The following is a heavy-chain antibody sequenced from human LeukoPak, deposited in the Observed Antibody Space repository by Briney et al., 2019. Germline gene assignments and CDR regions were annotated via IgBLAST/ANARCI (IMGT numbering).Heavy chain of an antibody. CDR1: GYSISSGYY. CDR2: IYHSGRT. V-gene: IGHV4-38-2*02. D-gene: IGHD3-22*01. CDR3: ARHLRTSTYDH. Sequence: SETLSLTCTVSGYSISSGYYWGWIRQSPGKGLEWIGSIYHSGRTYYNPSLKSRVTISVDTSKNQFSLKLSSVTAADTSLYYCARHLRTSTYDHWGQGTLVTVSS. J-gene: IGHJ4*02.